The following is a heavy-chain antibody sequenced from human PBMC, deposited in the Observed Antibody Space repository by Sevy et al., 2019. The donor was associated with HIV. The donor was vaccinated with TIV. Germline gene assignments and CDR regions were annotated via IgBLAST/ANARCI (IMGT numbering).Heavy chain of an antibody. CDR2: INGDGRTT. CDR3: ARVLTRGSFDPLDM. Sequence: GGSLRLSCAASGFTLGPYWMHWVRQAPGKGLVWVAVINGDGRTTKYAEIVKGRFTVSRDNVENTLSLQMNSLKDEDTAMYYCARVLTRGSFDPLDMWGQGTMVTVSS. J-gene: IGHJ3*02. D-gene: IGHD3-9*01. CDR1: GFTLGPYW. V-gene: IGHV3-74*01.